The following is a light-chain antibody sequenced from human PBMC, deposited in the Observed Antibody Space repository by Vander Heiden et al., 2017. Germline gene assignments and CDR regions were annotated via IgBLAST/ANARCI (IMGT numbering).Light chain of an antibody. CDR3: QRYGTSPVT. V-gene: IGKV3-20*01. J-gene: IGKJ5*01. CDR1: QSVNTNF. CDR2: GAS. Sequence: EIVLTQSPATLSLSPGERATLSCRASQSVNTNFLAWYQQKPGQAPRLLMSGASSRATGVPDRFSGSGSGTDFTLIISRLESEDCAVYFCQRYGTSPVTFGQGTRLELK.